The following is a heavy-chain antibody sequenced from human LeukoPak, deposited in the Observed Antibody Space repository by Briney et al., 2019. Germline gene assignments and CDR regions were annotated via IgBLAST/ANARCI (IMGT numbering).Heavy chain of an antibody. J-gene: IGHJ4*02. CDR2: IYYSGSA. V-gene: IGHV4-59*08. CDR3: ARGVGLLED. Sequence: PSETLSLTCTVSGGSISSSYWTSIRQSPRKGLEWIGYIYYSGSANYNPSLESRVSISLDTSKNQFSLKLSSVTAADTAVYYCARGVGLLEDWGQGTLVTVSS. D-gene: IGHD3-10*01. CDR1: GGSISSSY.